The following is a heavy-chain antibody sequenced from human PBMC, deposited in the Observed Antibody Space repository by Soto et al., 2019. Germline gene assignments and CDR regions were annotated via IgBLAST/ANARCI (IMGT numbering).Heavy chain of an antibody. CDR1: GFTFSSYS. D-gene: IGHD6-13*01. CDR3: ARADSSSWYDGGSAFDI. CDR2: ISSSSSYI. V-gene: IGHV3-21*01. J-gene: IGHJ3*02. Sequence: GGSLRLSCAASGFTFSSYSMNWVRQAPGKGLEWVSSISSSSSYIYYADSVKGRFTISRDNAKNSLYLQMNSLRAEDTAVYYCARADSSSWYDGGSAFDIWGQGTMVTVSS.